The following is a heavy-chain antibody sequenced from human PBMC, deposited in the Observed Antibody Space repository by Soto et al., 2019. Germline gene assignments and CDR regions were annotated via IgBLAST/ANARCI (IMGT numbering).Heavy chain of an antibody. J-gene: IGHJ6*02. Sequence: KPSETLSLTCTVSGGSISSYYWSWIRQPAGKGLEWIGRIYTSGSTNYNPSLKSRVTMSVDTSKNQFSLKLSSVTAADTAVYYCARDRGSSSSRDFGYYYYGMDVWGQGTTVTVSS. D-gene: IGHD6-6*01. CDR3: ARDRGSSSSRDFGYYYYGMDV. CDR2: IYTSGST. V-gene: IGHV4-4*07. CDR1: GGSISSYY.